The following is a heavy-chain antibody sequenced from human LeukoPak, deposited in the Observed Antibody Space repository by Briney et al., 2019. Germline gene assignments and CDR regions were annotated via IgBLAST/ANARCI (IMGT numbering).Heavy chain of an antibody. D-gene: IGHD2-2*02. CDR3: ARPVGYCSSASCYIRWNVFDI. V-gene: IGHV4-38-2*01. CDR2: IYHSGIT. Sequence: SETLSLTCGVSGYSISTGYYWGWIRPPPGKGLEWIGSIYHSGITYYNPSLKSRVTISGDTSKNQISLKLTSVTAADTAVYYCARPVGYCSSASCYIRWNVFDIWGQGTMVTVSS. CDR1: GYSISTGYY. J-gene: IGHJ3*02.